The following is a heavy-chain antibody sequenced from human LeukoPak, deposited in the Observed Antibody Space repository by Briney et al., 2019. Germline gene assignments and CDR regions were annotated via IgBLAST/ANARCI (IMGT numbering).Heavy chain of an antibody. D-gene: IGHD4-17*01. CDR1: GYTFTSYY. CDR2: INPSGGST. J-gene: IGHJ6*03. Sequence: ASVKVSCKASGYTFTSYYMHWVRQAPGQGLEWMGIINPSGGSTSYAQKFQGRVTMTRDMSTSTVYMELSSLRSEDTTVYYCARGLRGYYYMDVWGKGTTVTVSS. CDR3: ARGLRGYYYMDV. V-gene: IGHV1-46*01.